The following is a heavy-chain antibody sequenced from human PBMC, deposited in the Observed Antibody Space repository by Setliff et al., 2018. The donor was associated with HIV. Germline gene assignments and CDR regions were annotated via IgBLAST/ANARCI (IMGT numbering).Heavy chain of an antibody. CDR3: ARTKDCSSSSCPGTHHYYYMDV. J-gene: IGHJ6*03. V-gene: IGHV4-39*01. Sequence: SETLSLTCTVSGGSISSGGYYWAWIRQPPGKGLEWIGSVYYNGATDHNPSLKSRVTISVDTSNQQFSLNLNSVTAADTAVYYCARTKDCSSSSCPGTHHYYYMDVWGKGTTVTVSS. CDR2: VYYNGAT. D-gene: IGHD2-2*01. CDR1: GGSISSGGYY.